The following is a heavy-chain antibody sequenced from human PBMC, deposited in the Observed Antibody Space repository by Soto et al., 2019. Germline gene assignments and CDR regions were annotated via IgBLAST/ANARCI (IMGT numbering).Heavy chain of an antibody. D-gene: IGHD4-17*01. J-gene: IGHJ5*02. CDR1: GFTFRNYA. Sequence: GGSLRLSSAASGFTFRNYAMTWARQAPGKGMEWVSSLLRSGSSAYYADSVRGRFTISSDTSANSLYLQMDNLRAEDTAIDYCAKDAISGDGIWLMDSWGQGTVVTVSS. CDR2: LLRSGSSA. CDR3: AKDAISGDGIWLMDS. V-gene: IGHV3-23*01.